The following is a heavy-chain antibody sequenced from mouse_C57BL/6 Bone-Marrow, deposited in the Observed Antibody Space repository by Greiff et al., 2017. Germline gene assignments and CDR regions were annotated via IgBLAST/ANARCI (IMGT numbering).Heavy chain of an antibody. V-gene: IGHV1-19*01. D-gene: IGHD5-1*01. CDR3: ARWSTLAWFAY. J-gene: IGHJ3*01. CDR2: INPYNGGT. Sequence: EVQLQQSGPVLVKPGASVKMSCKASGYTFTDYYMNWVKQSHGKSLEWIGVINPYNGGTSYNQKFKGKATLTVDKSSSTAYMELNSLTSEDSAVYYCARWSTLAWFAYWGQGTLVTVSA. CDR1: GYTFTDYY.